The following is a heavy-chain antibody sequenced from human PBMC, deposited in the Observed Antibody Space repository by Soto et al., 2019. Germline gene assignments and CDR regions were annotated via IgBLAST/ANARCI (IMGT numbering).Heavy chain of an antibody. V-gene: IGHV1-69*01. CDR3: ARLSRPNYYDTSGFFKDNWFDP. Sequence: QVQLVQSGAEVKKPGSSMKVSCKASGGTFNSYDINWVRQAPGQGLEWMGGIIPMVETPKYAQKFQGRVTITADESTNTVYMELSSLRSEDTAMYYCARLSRPNYYDTSGFFKDNWFDPWGQGTLVTVSS. CDR1: GGTFNSYD. CDR2: IIPMVETP. J-gene: IGHJ5*02. D-gene: IGHD3-22*01.